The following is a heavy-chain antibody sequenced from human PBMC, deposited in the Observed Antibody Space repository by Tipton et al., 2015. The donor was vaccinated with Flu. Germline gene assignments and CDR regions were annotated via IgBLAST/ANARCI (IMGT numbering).Heavy chain of an antibody. V-gene: IGHV4-59*01. J-gene: IGHJ6*02. CDR3: ARARAPYYSYAMDV. CDR2: VYDSESI. CDR1: GDSIRSYY. Sequence: GLVKPSETLSLTCIVSGDSIRSYYWSWIRQSPGKGLEWIGYVYDSESINYNPSLKSRVAISVDTSKNQFSLKLTSVTAADTAVYYCARARAPYYSYAMDVWGQGTTVTVSS.